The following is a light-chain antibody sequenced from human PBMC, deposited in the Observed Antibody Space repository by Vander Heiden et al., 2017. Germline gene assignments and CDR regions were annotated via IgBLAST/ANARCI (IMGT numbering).Light chain of an antibody. Sequence: QSVLTHPPSVPGAPGQRVTISCTGGSSNFGAGYDAHWYQQRPGTAPKLLIYGNSNRPSGVPDRFSGSKSGTSASLAITGLQAEDEADYYCQSYDSSLSGPVVFGGGTKLTVL. CDR2: GNS. CDR1: SSNFGAGYD. V-gene: IGLV1-40*01. CDR3: QSYDSSLSGPVV. J-gene: IGLJ2*01.